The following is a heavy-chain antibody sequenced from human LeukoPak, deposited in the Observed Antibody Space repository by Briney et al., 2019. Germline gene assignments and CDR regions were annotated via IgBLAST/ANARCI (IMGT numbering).Heavy chain of an antibody. V-gene: IGHV1-18*01. CDR1: GYTFSSYG. Sequence: GAPVKVSCKASGYTFSSYGISWVRQAPGQGLEWMGWISAYNGNTYYAQQLQGRVTMTTDTSTSTAYMELRSLRSEDTAVYYCARGLRITSRLTPGYWGQGTLVTVSS. CDR2: ISAYNGNT. J-gene: IGHJ4*02. CDR3: ARGLRITSRLTPGY. D-gene: IGHD3-16*01.